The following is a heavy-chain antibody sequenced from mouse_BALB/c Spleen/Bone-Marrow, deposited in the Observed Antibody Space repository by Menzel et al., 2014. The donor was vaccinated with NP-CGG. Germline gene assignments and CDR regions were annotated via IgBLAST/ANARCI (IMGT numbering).Heavy chain of an antibody. V-gene: IGHV5-9-3*01. D-gene: IGHD2-3*01. CDR2: ISSGGGYI. CDR1: GFTFNNYA. J-gene: IGHJ3*01. Sequence: EVKLVESGGGLVKPGGALNLSCAASGFTFNNYAMSWVRQTPERRLEWVATISSGGGYIYYPDSAKGQFTISRDNAKNTLYLQMSSLRSEDTAMYYCARQESIYDGYYGGFAYWGQGTLVTVSA. CDR3: ARQESIYDGYYGGFAY.